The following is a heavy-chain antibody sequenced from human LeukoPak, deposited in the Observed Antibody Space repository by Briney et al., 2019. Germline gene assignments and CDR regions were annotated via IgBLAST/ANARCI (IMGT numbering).Heavy chain of an antibody. CDR3: ASQFPDIVVVVTAPPDFDF. CDR2: ISGGGGST. Sequence: GGSLRLSCAASGFTLSSYAMTWVRQAPGKGLEWVSAISGGGGSTFYADSVRGRFTISRDNSKNTLYLQMNSLRAEDTAVYYCASQFPDIVVVVTAPPDFDFWGQGTLVTVSS. D-gene: IGHD2-15*01. J-gene: IGHJ4*02. CDR1: GFTLSSYA. V-gene: IGHV3-23*01.